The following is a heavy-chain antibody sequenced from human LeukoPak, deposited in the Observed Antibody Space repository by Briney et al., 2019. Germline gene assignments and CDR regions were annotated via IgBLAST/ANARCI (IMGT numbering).Heavy chain of an antibody. CDR3: ARGEGRRYYDSSGWDFDV. CDR2: VNPTSGYT. CDR1: GYTFTDYH. D-gene: IGHD3-22*01. J-gene: IGHJ2*01. Sequence: ASVKVSCKAFGYTFTDYHMHWVRQAPGQGLEWVGWVNPTSGYTNYAQKFQGRVTMTRDTSISTAYMELRRLTSDDTAMYYCARGEGRRYYDSSGWDFDVWGRGTLVTVSS. V-gene: IGHV1-2*02.